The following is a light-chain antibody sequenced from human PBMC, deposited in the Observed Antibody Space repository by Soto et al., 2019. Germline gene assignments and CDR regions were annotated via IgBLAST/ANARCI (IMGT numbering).Light chain of an antibody. V-gene: IGKV3-20*01. Sequence: EILMTQSPATLSVSPGERATLSCRASQSVSSNLAWYQHKPGQAPRLLIYGASSRATGIPDRFSGSESGTDFTLTISRLEPEDFALYYCQQYATSPLTFGGGTKVDIK. CDR2: GAS. CDR1: QSVSSN. J-gene: IGKJ4*01. CDR3: QQYATSPLT.